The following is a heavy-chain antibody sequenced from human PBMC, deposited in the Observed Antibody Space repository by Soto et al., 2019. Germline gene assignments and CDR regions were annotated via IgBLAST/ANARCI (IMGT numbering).Heavy chain of an antibody. V-gene: IGHV4-4*07. CDR3: ARGQRFSDWFDP. CDR2: IYSSGST. CDR1: GGAISGYY. Sequence: PSETLSLTCTVTGGAISGYYWTWMRQSAGGGLEWIGRIYSSGSTNYNPSLKSRVTISLDTSMNHFSLRLSSVTAADMAVYYCARGQRFSDWFDPWGQGTLVTVSS. J-gene: IGHJ5*02. D-gene: IGHD3-3*01.